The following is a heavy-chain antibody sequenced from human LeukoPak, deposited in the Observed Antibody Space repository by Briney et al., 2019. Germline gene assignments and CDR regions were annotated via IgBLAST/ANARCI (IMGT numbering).Heavy chain of an antibody. CDR1: GFTFSAYW. V-gene: IGHV3-7*01. CDR2: IKDDGSDK. J-gene: IGHJ6*04. Sequence: GGSLRLSCAASGFTFSAYWMSWVRQAPGKGLEWVANIKDDGSDKYYVDSVKGRFTISRDNAKNSLYLQMNSLRDDATAVYYCAELGITMIGGVWGKGTTVTISS. CDR3: AELGITMIGGV. D-gene: IGHD3-10*02.